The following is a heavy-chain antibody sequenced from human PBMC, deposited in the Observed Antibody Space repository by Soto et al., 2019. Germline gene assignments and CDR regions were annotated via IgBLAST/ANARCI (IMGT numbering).Heavy chain of an antibody. CDR1: GFTFSSYA. J-gene: IGHJ1*01. Sequence: LRLSCAASGFTFSSYAMSWVRQAPGKGLEWVSGISGSGDSTYYADSVKGRFTISRDNSKNTLYLQMNSLGAEDTAVYYCAKGVPGIAVAGTGYFQHWGQGTMVTVSS. V-gene: IGHV3-23*01. D-gene: IGHD6-19*01. CDR3: AKGVPGIAVAGTGYFQH. CDR2: ISGSGDST.